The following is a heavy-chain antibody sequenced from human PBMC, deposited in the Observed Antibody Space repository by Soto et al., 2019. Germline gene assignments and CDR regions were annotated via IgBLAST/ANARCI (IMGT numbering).Heavy chain of an antibody. J-gene: IGHJ4*02. CDR3: AKEGPGATHFDY. D-gene: IGHD2-2*01. CDR1: GFTFSTYG. Sequence: PGGSLRLSCAASGFTFSTYGMHWVRQAPGKGLEWVAVISFDGNRKYFADSVKGRFTISRDNSKNTLYLQMNSLRTEDTAVFYCAKEGPGATHFDYWGQGTLVTVS. V-gene: IGHV3-30*18. CDR2: ISFDGNRK.